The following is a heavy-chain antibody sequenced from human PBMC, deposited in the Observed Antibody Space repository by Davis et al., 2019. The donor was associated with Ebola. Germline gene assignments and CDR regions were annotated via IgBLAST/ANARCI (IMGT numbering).Heavy chain of an antibody. CDR2: INHSGST. V-gene: IGHV4-34*01. D-gene: IGHD6-6*01. J-gene: IGHJ5*02. CDR1: GGSFSGYY. CDR3: ARDQVEFSSLSVPRGWFDT. Sequence: MPSETLSLTCAVYGGSFSGYYWSWIRQPPGKGLEWIGEINHSGSTNYNPSLKSRVTISVDTSKNQLSLKVISVTAADTAVYYCARDQVEFSSLSVPRGWFDTWGQGTLVTVSP.